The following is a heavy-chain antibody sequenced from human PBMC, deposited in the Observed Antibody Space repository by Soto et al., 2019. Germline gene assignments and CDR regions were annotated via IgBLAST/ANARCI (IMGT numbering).Heavy chain of an antibody. D-gene: IGHD3-3*01. CDR3: ARVGVYDFWSGYPHYYMDV. V-gene: IGHV6-1*01. CDR1: WDSVSSNSSA. Sequence: PSQTLSLTCAMSWDSVSSNSSAWYWNRQSPSRVSEWLGRTYYRSKWYNDYAVSVKSRITINPDTSKNQFSLQLNSVTPEDTAVYYCARVGVYDFWSGYPHYYMDVWAKGTTVTVSS. J-gene: IGHJ6*03. CDR2: TYYRSKWYN.